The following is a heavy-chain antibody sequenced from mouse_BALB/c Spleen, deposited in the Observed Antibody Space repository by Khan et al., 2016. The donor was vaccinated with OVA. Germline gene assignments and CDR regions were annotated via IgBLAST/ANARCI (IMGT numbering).Heavy chain of an antibody. CDR1: GYIFTSYW. CDR2: INPSTGYT. CDR3: ARPLTTAASSYARDY. Sequence: QVQLQQSGAELAKPGASVKMSCKASGYIFTSYWMHWVKQRPGQGLEWIGYINPSTGYTEYNQKFKDKATLTADKSSSTTYMQLSSLTSEDSAVYYCARPLTTAASSYARDYWGQGTSVTVSS. D-gene: IGHD1-2*01. J-gene: IGHJ4*01. V-gene: IGHV1-7*01.